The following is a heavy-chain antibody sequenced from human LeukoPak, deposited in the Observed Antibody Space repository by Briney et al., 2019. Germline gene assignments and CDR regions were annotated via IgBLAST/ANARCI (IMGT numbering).Heavy chain of an antibody. Sequence: GGSLRLSCAASGFTFNSYAMSWVRQAPGKGLEWVSAISGSGGSTYYADSVKGRFIISRDNSKDTLSLQLNSLTGTDTAVYFCAKGSVAIPQFFKSWGRGILVTVSS. CDR1: GFTFNSYA. CDR2: ISGSGGST. V-gene: IGHV3-23*01. J-gene: IGHJ4*02. CDR3: AKGSVAIPQFFKS. D-gene: IGHD2-21*01.